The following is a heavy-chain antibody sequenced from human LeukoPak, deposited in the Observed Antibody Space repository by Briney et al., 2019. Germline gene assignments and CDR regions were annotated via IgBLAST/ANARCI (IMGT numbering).Heavy chain of an antibody. CDR1: VFTFDDYA. D-gene: IGHD3-10*01. CDR3: AKDISVLSSGRYYLSNYYYYGMDV. J-gene: IGHJ6*02. CDR2: ISGDGGST. V-gene: IGHV3-43*02. Sequence: GGSLRHSCAASVFTFDDYAMHWVRQAPGKGLEWVSLISGDGGSTYYADSVKGRFTISRDNSKNSLYLQMNSLRTEDTALYYCAKDISVLSSGRYYLSNYYYYGMDVWGQGTTVTVSS.